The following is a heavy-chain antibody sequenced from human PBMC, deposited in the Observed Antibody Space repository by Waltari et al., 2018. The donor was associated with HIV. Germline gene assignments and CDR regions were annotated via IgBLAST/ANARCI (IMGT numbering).Heavy chain of an antibody. Sequence: QLQIQQWGAGLVKPSETLSLTCAVSDESLTGFYWSFIRQPPGKGLEWIGEIHPSGTTNYNPSLKSRVTLSLQTSKSEFYLTLTSVTAADTAVYYCARRAGHSNGSQRLDHWGQGTLVSVSA. CDR2: IHPSGTT. CDR1: DESLTGFY. J-gene: IGHJ4*02. D-gene: IGHD3-22*01. CDR3: ARRAGHSNGSQRLDH. V-gene: IGHV4-34*01.